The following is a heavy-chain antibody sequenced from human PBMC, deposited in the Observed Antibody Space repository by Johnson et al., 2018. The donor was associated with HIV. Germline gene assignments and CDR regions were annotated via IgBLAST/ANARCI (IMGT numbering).Heavy chain of an antibody. CDR1: GMIFSNLW. D-gene: IGHD3-16*02. V-gene: IGHV3-15*01. CDR3: STNPRTAPLIIMNAFDI. J-gene: IGHJ3*02. Sequence: VQLVESGGGLVKPGGSLRISCEASGMIFSNLWFNWVRQAPGKGLEWVGRIRSKSAGGTIEYAAPVKGRFTISRDDSRDTLYLQMNSLKTEDTAVYYCSTNPRTAPLIIMNAFDIWGQGTIVTGSS. CDR2: IRSKSAGGTI.